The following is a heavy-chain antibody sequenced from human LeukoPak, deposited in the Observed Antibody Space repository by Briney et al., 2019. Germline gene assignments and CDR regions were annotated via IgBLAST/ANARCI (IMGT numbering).Heavy chain of an antibody. CDR2: IKSKTDGWTT. D-gene: IGHD4-17*01. CDR1: GFTFSNAW. CDR3: PTSGSSTTADYGDYIPSYYYYYMDV. V-gene: IGHV3-15*01. Sequence: GGSLRLSCAASGFTFSNAWMSWVRQVPGKGLEWVGRIKSKTDGWTTDYAAPVKGRFTISRDESKNTLYLQMNSLKTEDTAVYYCPTSGSSTTADYGDYIPSYYYYYMDVWGKGTTVTVSS. J-gene: IGHJ6*03.